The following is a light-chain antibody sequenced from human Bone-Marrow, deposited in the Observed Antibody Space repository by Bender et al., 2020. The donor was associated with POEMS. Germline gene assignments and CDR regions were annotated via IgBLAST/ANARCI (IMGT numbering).Light chain of an antibody. CDR2: LDS. Sequence: SHDLTQPPSVSVSPGQTATITCSGDKLGDNYASWYQQKPGQSPVLVIYLDSKRPSGIPERFSGSNSENTATLTISGTQAMDEADYYCQSWDNRTPVLFGGGTKLTVL. CDR3: QSWDNRTPVL. J-gene: IGLJ2*01. V-gene: IGLV3-1*01. CDR1: KLGDNY.